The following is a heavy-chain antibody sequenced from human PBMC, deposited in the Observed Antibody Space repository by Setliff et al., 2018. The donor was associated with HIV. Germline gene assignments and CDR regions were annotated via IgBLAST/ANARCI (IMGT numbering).Heavy chain of an antibody. Sequence: SETLSLTCTVSGGSISSYYWSWIRLPPGKGLEWIGKINHGGSTNYNPSLKSRVTVSIDTSKNQFSLKLSSVTAADTAVYYCASDYSSRHDAFDLWGQGTVVTVSS. CDR2: INHGGST. CDR3: ASDYSSRHDAFDL. J-gene: IGHJ3*01. D-gene: IGHD6-13*01. CDR1: GGSISSYY. V-gene: IGHV4-34*01.